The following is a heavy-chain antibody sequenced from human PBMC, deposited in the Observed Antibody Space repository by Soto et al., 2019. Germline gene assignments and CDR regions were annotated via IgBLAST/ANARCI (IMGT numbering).Heavy chain of an antibody. V-gene: IGHV5-10-1*01. CDR1: G. Sequence: GSGRMRKKNGKGLEWMGRIDPSDSYTNYSPSFQGHVTISADKSKSIAYLQMNSLKTEDTAVYYCTRVHPLDYDFLICHEKGRIHYFHSVMDVLRQGST. D-gene: IGHD3-9*01. J-gene: IGHJ6*01. CDR2: IDPSDSYT. CDR3: TRVHPLDYDFLICHEKGRIHYFHSVMDV.